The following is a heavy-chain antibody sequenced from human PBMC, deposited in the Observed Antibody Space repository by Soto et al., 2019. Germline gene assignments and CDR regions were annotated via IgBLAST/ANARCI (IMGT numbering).Heavy chain of an antibody. CDR2: IYHSGST. CDR1: SGSISSSNW. V-gene: IGHV4-4*02. J-gene: IGHJ4*02. Sequence: SETLSLTCAVSSGSISSSNWWSWVRQPPGKGLEWIGEIYHSGSTNYNPSLKSRVTISVDKSKNQFSLKLSSVTAADTAVYYCARSDDKEESGYLTFDYWGQGTVLTVSS. D-gene: IGHD3-3*01. CDR3: ARSDDKEESGYLTFDY.